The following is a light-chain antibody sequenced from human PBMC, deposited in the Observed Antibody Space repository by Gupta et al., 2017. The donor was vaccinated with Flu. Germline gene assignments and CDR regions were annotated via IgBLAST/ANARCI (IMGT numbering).Light chain of an antibody. CDR2: CYS. J-gene: IGLJ1*01. V-gene: IGLV1-44*01. CDR3: SAWGDSIQGHDV. Sequence: QSVRAQPPSASETPGQTATIPGSGRSSNIGGNPVNWYHQVPAPDPPLLIVCYSQRPSAVPARFSCATSCASASPVASGLQSEDEAAYYYSAWGDSIQGHDVFGTGTKVTVL. CDR1: SSNIGGNP.